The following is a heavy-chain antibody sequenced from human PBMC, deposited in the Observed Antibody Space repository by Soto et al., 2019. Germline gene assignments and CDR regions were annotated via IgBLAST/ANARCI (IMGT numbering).Heavy chain of an antibody. CDR1: GGTFSSYA. D-gene: IGHD2-15*01. J-gene: IGHJ3*02. CDR2: IIPIFGTA. V-gene: IGHV1-69*06. Sequence: SVKVSCKDSGGTFSSYAISWVRQAPGQGREWMGGIIPIFGTANYAQKFQGRVTITADKSTSTAYMELSSLRSEDTAVYYCARYCSGGSCYTGSLDAFDIWGQGTMVTVSS. CDR3: ARYCSGGSCYTGSLDAFDI.